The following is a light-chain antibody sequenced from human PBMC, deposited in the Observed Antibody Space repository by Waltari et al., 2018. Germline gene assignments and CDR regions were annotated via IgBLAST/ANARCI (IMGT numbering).Light chain of an antibody. CDR3: MQALQAPLT. V-gene: IGKV2-28*01. CDR2: LGS. Sequence: DIVMTQSPLSLPVTPGEPAFISCRSRRSLLHTNGYNYLDWYLQKPGQSPQLLIYLGSTRASGVPDRFSGSGSGTDFTLKISRVEAEDVGVYYCMQALQAPLTFGGGTKVEIK. J-gene: IGKJ4*01. CDR1: RSLLHTNGYNY.